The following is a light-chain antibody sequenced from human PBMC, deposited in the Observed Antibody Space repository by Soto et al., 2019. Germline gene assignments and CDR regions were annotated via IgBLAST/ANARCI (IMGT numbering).Light chain of an antibody. Sequence: DIQMTQSPSSLSPSVGDRVTITCRVSRSISDWLAWYQQKPGKAPKLLIHKASSLQSGVPSRFSGSGSGTDFTLTISSLHPDDFATYYCQQYNSYSPTFGQGTRVEIK. CDR3: QQYNSYSPT. J-gene: IGKJ1*01. CDR1: RSISDW. V-gene: IGKV1-5*03. CDR2: KAS.